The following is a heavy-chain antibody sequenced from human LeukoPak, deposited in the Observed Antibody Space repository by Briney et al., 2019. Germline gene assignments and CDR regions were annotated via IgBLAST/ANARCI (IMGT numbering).Heavy chain of an antibody. J-gene: IGHJ4*02. Sequence: ASVTVSCTSSGYIFTVYYMHWVRQAPGQGLEWMGWINPNSGGTNYAQNFQGRVTMTRDTSISTAYMELSRLRSDDTAVYYCARDLSWLLDYWGQGTLVTVSS. CDR3: ARDLSWLLDY. D-gene: IGHD5-12*01. CDR2: INPNSGGT. V-gene: IGHV1-2*02. CDR1: GYIFTVYY.